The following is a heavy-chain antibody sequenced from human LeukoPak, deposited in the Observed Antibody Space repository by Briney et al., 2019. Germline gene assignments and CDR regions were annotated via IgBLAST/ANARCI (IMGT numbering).Heavy chain of an antibody. V-gene: IGHV1-2*02. Sequence: ASVKVSCKASGYTFTGYYMHWVRQAPGQGLEWMGWINPNSGGTNYAQKFQGRVTMTRDTSISTAYMELSSLRSEDTAVYYCARVGGVGATHYYYYMDVWGKGTTVTVSS. D-gene: IGHD1-26*01. J-gene: IGHJ6*03. CDR1: GYTFTGYY. CDR2: INPNSGGT. CDR3: ARVGGVGATHYYYYMDV.